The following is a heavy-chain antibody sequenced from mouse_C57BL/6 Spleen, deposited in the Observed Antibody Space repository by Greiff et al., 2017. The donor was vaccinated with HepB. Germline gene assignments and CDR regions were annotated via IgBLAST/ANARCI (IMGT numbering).Heavy chain of an antibody. CDR2: INYDGSST. V-gene: IGHV5-16*01. J-gene: IGHJ2*01. CDR1: GFTFSDYY. Sequence: EVQVVESEGGLVQPGSSMKLSCTASGFTFSDYYMAWVRQVPEKGLEWVANINYDGSSTYYLDSLKSRFIISRDNAKNILYLQMSSLKSEDTATYYCARDRGGGYFDYWGQGTTLTVSS. CDR3: ARDRGGGYFDY.